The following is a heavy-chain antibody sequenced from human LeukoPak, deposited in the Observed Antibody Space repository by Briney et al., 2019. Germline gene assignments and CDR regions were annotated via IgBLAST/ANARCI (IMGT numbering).Heavy chain of an antibody. Sequence: PGGSLRLSCVASGFGFREYPIHWVRQAPGKGLEWVAVISNDGSNEYDAEFVKGRFTMSRDNSKNTVFLDMNNLRTEDTAVYYCARAQISIISSGQYLDVWGQGTLVTVSS. CDR2: ISNDGSNE. D-gene: IGHD3-9*01. CDR3: ARAQISIISSGQYLDV. V-gene: IGHV3-30-3*01. CDR1: GFGFREYP. J-gene: IGHJ3*01.